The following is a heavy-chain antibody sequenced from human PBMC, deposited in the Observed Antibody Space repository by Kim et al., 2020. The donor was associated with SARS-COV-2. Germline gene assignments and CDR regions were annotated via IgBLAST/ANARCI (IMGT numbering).Heavy chain of an antibody. Sequence: GGSLRLSCVAAGFALSSYSRNWVRQAPGKGVEWHVGIIRDDSDYSESVKVRFTISRAKAKNTFYLQMNSMRDGDTAVYFCARDFDWAIDLWGQGTLVTVSS. CDR3: ARDFDWAIDL. J-gene: IGHJ5*02. CDR1: GFALSSYS. D-gene: IGHD3-9*01. CDR2: GIIRDDS. V-gene: IGHV3-21*01.